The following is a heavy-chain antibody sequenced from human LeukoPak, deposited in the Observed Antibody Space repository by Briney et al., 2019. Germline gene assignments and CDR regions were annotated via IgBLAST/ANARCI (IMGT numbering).Heavy chain of an antibody. J-gene: IGHJ3*02. V-gene: IGHV3-23*01. D-gene: IGHD4-17*01. CDR2: IRGGGHGP. Sequence: GGSLRLSCTASGFTFSDYAMVWVRQSPGKGPEWVAAIRGGGHGPFYADSVRGRFTISRDNSKYTLFLQMDSQRAEDTAVYYCARDPNGDYVGAFDMWGPGTMVTVSS. CDR1: GFTFSDYA. CDR3: ARDPNGDYVGAFDM.